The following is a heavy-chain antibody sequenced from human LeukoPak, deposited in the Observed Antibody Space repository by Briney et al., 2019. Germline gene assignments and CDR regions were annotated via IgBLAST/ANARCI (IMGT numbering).Heavy chain of an antibody. Sequence: SETLSLTCSVSGGSMNSYYWSWIRQSPGKGLEWIGYIYYGGSTNYNPSLKSRVTISVDTSKNQFSLKLSSVTAADTAVYYCARHVWLQPFDYWGQGTLVTVSP. CDR1: GGSMNSYY. J-gene: IGHJ4*02. CDR2: IYYGGST. CDR3: ARHVWLQPFDY. D-gene: IGHD3-9*01. V-gene: IGHV4-59*08.